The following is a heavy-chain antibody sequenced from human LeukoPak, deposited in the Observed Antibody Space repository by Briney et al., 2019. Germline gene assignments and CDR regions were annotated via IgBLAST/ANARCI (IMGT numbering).Heavy chain of an antibody. J-gene: IGHJ6*03. CDR3: AREAIIVVVPAAKYYYMDV. Sequence: RGSLRLSCAASGFTFSSYSMNWVRQAPGKGLEWVSSISSSSSYIYYADSVKGRFTISRDNAKNSLYLQMNSLRAEDTAVYYCAREAIIVVVPAAKYYYMDVWGKGTTVTVSS. D-gene: IGHD2-2*01. V-gene: IGHV3-21*01. CDR2: ISSSSSYI. CDR1: GFTFSSYS.